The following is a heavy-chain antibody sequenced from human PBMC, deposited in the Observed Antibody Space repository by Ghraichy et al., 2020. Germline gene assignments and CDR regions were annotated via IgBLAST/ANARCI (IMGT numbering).Heavy chain of an antibody. CDR2: IYYSGST. Sequence: SQTLLLTCTVSGGSISSYYWSWIRQPPGKGLEWIGYIYYSGSTNYNPSLKSRVTISVDTSKNQFSLKLSSVTAADTAVYYCARHMDWYFDLWGRGTLVTVSS. CDR1: GGSISSYY. D-gene: IGHD3-10*01. J-gene: IGHJ2*01. CDR3: ARHMDWYFDL. V-gene: IGHV4-59*08.